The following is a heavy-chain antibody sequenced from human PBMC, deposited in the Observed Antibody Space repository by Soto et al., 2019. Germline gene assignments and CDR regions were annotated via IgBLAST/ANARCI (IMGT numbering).Heavy chain of an antibody. CDR3: ARGNYYGSGSYVYFDY. D-gene: IGHD3-10*01. CDR1: GGSISSSSYY. Sequence: PSETLSLTCTVSGGSISSSSYYWGWIRQPPGKGLEWIGSIYYSGSTYYNPSLKSRVTISVDTSKNQFSLKLSSVTAADTAVYYCARGNYYGSGSYVYFDYWGQGTRVTVSS. CDR2: IYYSGST. J-gene: IGHJ4*02. V-gene: IGHV4-39*01.